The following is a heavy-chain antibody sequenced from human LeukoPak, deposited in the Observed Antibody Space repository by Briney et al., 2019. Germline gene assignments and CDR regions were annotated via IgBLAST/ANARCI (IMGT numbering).Heavy chain of an antibody. V-gene: IGHV1-24*01. D-gene: IGHD4-17*01. Sequence: ASVKVSCKVSGYTLTELSMHWVRQAPGKGLEWMGGFDPEDGETIYAQKFQGRVTMTEDTSTDTAYMELSSLGSEDTAVYYCATSGDYGEEGFGAPSNWFDPWGQGTLVTVSS. CDR1: GYTLTELS. CDR2: FDPEDGET. J-gene: IGHJ5*02. CDR3: ATSGDYGEEGFGAPSNWFDP.